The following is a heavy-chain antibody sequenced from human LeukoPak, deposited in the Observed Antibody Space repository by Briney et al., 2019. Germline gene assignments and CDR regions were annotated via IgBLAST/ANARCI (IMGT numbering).Heavy chain of an antibody. CDR2: IKQDGSEK. CDR3: ARDPGSGYYYFDY. J-gene: IGHJ4*02. V-gene: IGHV3-7*01. D-gene: IGHD5-12*01. CDR1: GFTFSNYW. Sequence: GGSLRLSCAASGFTFSNYWMHWVRQAPGKGLEWVANIKQDGSEKFVDSVKGRFTISRDNAKNSLDLQMNSLRAEDTAVYYCARDPGSGYYYFDYWGQGTLVTVSS.